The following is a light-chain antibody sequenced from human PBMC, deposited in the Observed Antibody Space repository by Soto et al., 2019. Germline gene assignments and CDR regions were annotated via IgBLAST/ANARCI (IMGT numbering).Light chain of an antibody. CDR3: SSYSTSSAPYV. CDR1: SSDIGGYDY. J-gene: IGLJ1*01. Sequence: QSVLTQPASVSGSPGQSITISCSGTSSDIGGYDYVSWYQQHPGKAPKLMIYGVTNRPSGVSDRFSGSKSGNTASLTISGLQAEDEADYFCSSYSTSSAPYVFGPGTKLTVL. CDR2: GVT. V-gene: IGLV2-14*01.